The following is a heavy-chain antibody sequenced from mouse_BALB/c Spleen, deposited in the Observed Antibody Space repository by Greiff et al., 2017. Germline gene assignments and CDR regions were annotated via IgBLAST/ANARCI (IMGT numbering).Heavy chain of an antibody. Sequence: QVQLQQSGAELAKPGASVKMSCKASGYTFTSYWMHWVKQRPGQGLEWIGYINPSTGYTEYNQKFKDKATLTADKSSSTAYMQLSSLTSEDSAVYYCARSFYGYEGFAYWGQGTLVTVSA. V-gene: IGHV1-7*01. CDR3: ARSFYGYEGFAY. D-gene: IGHD2-9*01. CDR2: INPSTGYT. CDR1: GYTFTSYW. J-gene: IGHJ3*01.